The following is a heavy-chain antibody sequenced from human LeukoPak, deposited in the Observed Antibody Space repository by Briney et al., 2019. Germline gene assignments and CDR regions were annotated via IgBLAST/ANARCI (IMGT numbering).Heavy chain of an antibody. CDR3: ARSPGTYLDY. Sequence: ASVRVSCKASNYTFRSYDITSVRQAPGQGLEWMGLISAYNGKTNYAQKFQGRVTMTRDTSTTTAYIELRSLRSDDTAVYYCARSPGTYLDYWGQGTLVTVSS. CDR2: ISAYNGKT. D-gene: IGHD1-26*01. CDR1: NYTFRSYD. V-gene: IGHV1-18*01. J-gene: IGHJ4*02.